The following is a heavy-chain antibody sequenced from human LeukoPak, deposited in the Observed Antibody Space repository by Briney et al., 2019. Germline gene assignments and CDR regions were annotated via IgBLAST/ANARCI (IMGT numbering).Heavy chain of an antibody. CDR1: GFTFSTYW. D-gene: IGHD3-22*01. CDR2: ISSSSSHI. J-gene: IGHJ4*02. CDR3: ARNTYYYDSSGIDY. Sequence: GGSLRLSCAASGFTFSTYWMYWVRQAPGKGLEWVSSISSSSSHIKYADSVKGRFTISRDNAKNSLHLQMNSLRAEDTAVYYCARNTYYYDSSGIDYWGQGTLVTVSS. V-gene: IGHV3-21*01.